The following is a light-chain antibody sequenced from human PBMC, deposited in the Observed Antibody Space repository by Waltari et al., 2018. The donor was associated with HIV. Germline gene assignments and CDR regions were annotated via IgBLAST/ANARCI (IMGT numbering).Light chain of an antibody. CDR2: AAS. Sequence: DLQMTQSPSPLSASVGDRLAFTCRASQTISSYLNWYQQKPGKAPELLIYAASNLQSGVPSRFSGSGSGTDFTLTISSLHPEDFATYYCQQSYSTPYTFGQGTKLEIK. CDR3: QQSYSTPYT. J-gene: IGKJ2*01. CDR1: QTISSY. V-gene: IGKV1-39*01.